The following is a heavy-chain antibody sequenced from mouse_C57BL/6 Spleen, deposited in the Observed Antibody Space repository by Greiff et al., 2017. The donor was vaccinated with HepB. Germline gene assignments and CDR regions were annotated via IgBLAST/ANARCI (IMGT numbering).Heavy chain of an antibody. CDR1: GFNIKDYY. Sequence: VHVKQSGAELVRPGASVKLSCTASGFNIKDYYMHWVKQRPEQGLEWIGRIDPEDGDTEYAPKFQGKATMTADTSSNTAYLQLSSLTSEDTAVYYCTGGRYFDYWGQGTTLTVSS. V-gene: IGHV14-1*01. CDR3: TGGRYFDY. CDR2: IDPEDGDT. J-gene: IGHJ2*01.